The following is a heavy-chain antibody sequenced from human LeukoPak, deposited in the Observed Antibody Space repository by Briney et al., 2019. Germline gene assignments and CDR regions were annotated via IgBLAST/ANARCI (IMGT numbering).Heavy chain of an antibody. D-gene: IGHD2-2*02. V-gene: IGHV3-7*04. CDR2: IKEDGSEK. CDR3: ARVTYPWYFDY. CDR1: GFTLSSYW. Sequence: PGGSLRLSCAASGFTLSSYWMSWVRQAPGKGLERVANIKEDGSEKYYVDSVKGRFTISRDNAENSLYLQVNSLRAEDTAVYYCARVTYPWYFDYWDQGTLVTVSS. J-gene: IGHJ4*02.